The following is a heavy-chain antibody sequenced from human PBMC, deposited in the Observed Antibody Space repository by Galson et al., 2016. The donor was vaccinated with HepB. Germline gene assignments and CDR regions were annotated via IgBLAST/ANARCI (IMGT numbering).Heavy chain of an antibody. CDR1: GFTFSDNA. V-gene: IGHV3-30*04. CDR2: ISFDGTEK. CDR3: ARGRGDYVWGSSRLVTADYYGVDV. D-gene: IGHD3-16*02. Sequence: SLRLSCADSGFTFSDNAMHWVRQAPGKGLEWVALISFDGTEKYYADSVRGRFTISRDNSKNTLYLQMKSLRADDTAVYYCARGRGDYVWGSSRLVTADYYGVDVWGQGTTVTVSS. J-gene: IGHJ6*02.